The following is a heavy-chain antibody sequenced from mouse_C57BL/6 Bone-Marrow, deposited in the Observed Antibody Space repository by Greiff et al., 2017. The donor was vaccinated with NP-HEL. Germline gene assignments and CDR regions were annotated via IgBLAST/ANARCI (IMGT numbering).Heavy chain of an antibody. J-gene: IGHJ4*01. CDR1: GFTFSDYC. CDR3: LDCICPITPLHCRSIYNQKFMFKSTLTYDKSSSSAYMALISLTSEDSAVYYCSRFIYYYATHY. CDR2: ISPCSGGI. D-gene: IGHD3-2*02. Sequence: VQLLQSGAVLVKPGASLKLSCKASGFTFSDYCMHWVRQTPGKGLEWVGVISPCSGGISYNEKLKGQAPLTVDNSYNTPYMEINSLTSEDSAVLRCLDCICPITPLHCRSIYNQKFMFKSTLTYDKSSSSAYMALISLTSEDSAVYYCSRFIYYYATHYWCRGTAVSVTS. V-gene: IGHV1-19*01.